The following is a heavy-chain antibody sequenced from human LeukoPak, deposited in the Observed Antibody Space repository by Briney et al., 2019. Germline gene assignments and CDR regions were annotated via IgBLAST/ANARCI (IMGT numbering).Heavy chain of an antibody. CDR3: AKQGYTSSWLYFDY. D-gene: IGHD6-13*01. J-gene: IGHJ4*02. CDR2: ISGDGDST. Sequence: GGSLRLSCAASGFTFSSYAMSWVRQAPGKGLEWVSSISGDGDSTYYADSVRGRFTISRDNSKNTLFLQMNSLRAEDTAVYYCAKQGYTSSWLYFDYWGQGTLVTVSS. V-gene: IGHV3-23*01. CDR1: GFTFSSYA.